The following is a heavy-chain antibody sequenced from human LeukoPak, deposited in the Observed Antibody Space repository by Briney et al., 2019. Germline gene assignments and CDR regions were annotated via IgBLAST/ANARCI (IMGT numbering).Heavy chain of an antibody. CDR3: AREGYSSTSHAFDI. Sequence: PGGSLRLSCAASGFTFSDYYMSWVRQAPGKGLEWVSGINWNGGSTGYADSVKGRFTISRDNAKNSLYLQMNSLRAEDTALYYCAREGYSSTSHAFDIWGQGTMVTVSS. V-gene: IGHV3-20*04. J-gene: IGHJ3*02. CDR2: INWNGGST. CDR1: GFTFSDYY. D-gene: IGHD6-13*01.